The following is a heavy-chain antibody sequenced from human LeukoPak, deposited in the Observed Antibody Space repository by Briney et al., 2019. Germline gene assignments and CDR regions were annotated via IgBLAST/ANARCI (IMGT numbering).Heavy chain of an antibody. D-gene: IGHD3-3*01. V-gene: IGHV1-18*01. J-gene: IGHJ6*03. CDR3: ARVGGSPPRPYYDFWSGYYPYYYYYMDV. CDR1: GGTFSSYA. Sequence: ASVKVSCKASGGTFSSYAISWVRQAPGQGLEWMGWISAYNGNTNYAQKLQGRVTMTTDTSTSTAYMELRSLRSDDTAVYYCARVGGSPPRPYYDFWSGYYPYYYYYMDVWGKGTTVTVSS. CDR2: ISAYNGNT.